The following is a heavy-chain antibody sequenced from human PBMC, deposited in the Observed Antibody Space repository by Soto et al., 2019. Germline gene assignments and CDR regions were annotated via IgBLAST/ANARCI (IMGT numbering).Heavy chain of an antibody. CDR2: INAGNGNT. J-gene: IGHJ5*02. V-gene: IGHV1-3*01. CDR3: TREYGASKWLPSTDWFDP. CDR1: GYTFTSYA. D-gene: IGHD3-22*01. Sequence: QVQLVQSGAEVKKPGASVKVSCKASGYTFTSYAMHWVRQAPGQRLEWMGWINAGNGNTKYSQKFKGRVTITRDTSASTAYMELSSLRSEDTAVYYCTREYGASKWLPSTDWFDPWGQGTLVTVSS.